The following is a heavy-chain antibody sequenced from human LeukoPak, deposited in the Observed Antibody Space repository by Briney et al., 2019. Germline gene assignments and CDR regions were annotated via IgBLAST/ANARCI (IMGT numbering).Heavy chain of an antibody. J-gene: IGHJ4*02. CDR1: GGSISSSSYY. V-gene: IGHV4-39*07. CDR2: INHSGST. D-gene: IGHD3-9*01. CDR3: AVFDWLSTSSYYFDY. Sequence: PSETLSLTCTVSGGSISSSSYYWGWIRQPPGKGLEWIGEINHSGSTNYNPSLKSRVTISVDTSKNQFSLKLSSVTAADTAVYYCAVFDWLSTSSYYFDYWGQGTLVTVSS.